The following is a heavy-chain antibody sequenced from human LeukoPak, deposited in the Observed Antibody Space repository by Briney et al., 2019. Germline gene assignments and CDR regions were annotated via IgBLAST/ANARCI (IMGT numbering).Heavy chain of an antibody. V-gene: IGHV3-21*04. Sequence: PGGSLRLSCAASGFTFSSYSMNWVRQAPGKGLEWVSSISSSSSYIYYADSVKGRFTISRDNAKNSLYLQMNSLRTEDTALYYCAKESYDFSFDIWGQGTMVTVSS. CDR2: ISSSSSYI. D-gene: IGHD3-3*01. CDR3: AKESYDFSFDI. J-gene: IGHJ3*02. CDR1: GFTFSSYS.